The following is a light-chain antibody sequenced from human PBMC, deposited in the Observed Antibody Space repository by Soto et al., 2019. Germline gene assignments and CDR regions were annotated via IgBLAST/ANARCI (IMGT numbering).Light chain of an antibody. J-gene: IGLJ2*01. CDR2: YKSDSDK. V-gene: IGLV5-45*03. CDR1: SGINVGTYN. Sequence: QAVVTQPSSLSASPGASASLTCTLRSGINVGTYNIYWYQQKTGSPPQYLLRYKSDSDKQQGSGVPSRFSGSKDASANAGILLISGLQSDDEADYYCMIWHSSAVIFGGGTKVTVL. CDR3: MIWHSSAVI.